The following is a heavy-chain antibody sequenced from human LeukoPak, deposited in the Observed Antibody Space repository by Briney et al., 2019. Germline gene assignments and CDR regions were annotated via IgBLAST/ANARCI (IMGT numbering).Heavy chain of an antibody. V-gene: IGHV4-59*08. J-gene: IGHJ4*02. CDR3: ARLTEGYSSGWFDY. D-gene: IGHD6-19*01. CDR1: GGSISSYY. CDR2: IYYSGST. Sequence: PSETLSLTCTVSGGSISSYYWSWIRQPPGKGLEWIGYIYYSGSTNYNPSLKSRVTISVDTSKNQFSLKLSSVTAADTAVYHCARLTEGYSSGWFDYWGQGTLVTVSS.